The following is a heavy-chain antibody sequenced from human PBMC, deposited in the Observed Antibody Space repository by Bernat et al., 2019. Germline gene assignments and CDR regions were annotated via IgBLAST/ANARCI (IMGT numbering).Heavy chain of an antibody. V-gene: IGHV4-59*08. Sequence: QVQLQESGPGLVKPSETLSLTCTVSGGSISSYYWSWIRQPPGKGLEWIGYIYYSGSTNYNPSLKSRVTISVDTSKNQFSLKLSSVTAADTAVYYCARAGGYGSGSYVDYWGQGTLVTVSS. D-gene: IGHD3-10*01. CDR1: GGSISSYY. J-gene: IGHJ4*02. CDR3: ARAGGYGSGSYVDY. CDR2: IYYSGST.